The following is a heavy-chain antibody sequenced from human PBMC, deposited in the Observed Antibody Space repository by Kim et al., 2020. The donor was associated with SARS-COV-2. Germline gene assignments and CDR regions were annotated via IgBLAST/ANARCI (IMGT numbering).Heavy chain of an antibody. V-gene: IGHV4-59*12. CDR2: IYQSGST. J-gene: IGHJ6*02. CDR3: ARVTWTLYSASGMDV. Sequence: SETLSLTCTVSGGSISSYYWSWIRQPPGKGLEWIGYIYQSGSTYYNPSLKSRVTISIDTSKNQFSLKLRSVTAADTGVYYCARVTWTLYSASGMDVGGQG. CDR1: GGSISSYY. D-gene: IGHD2-15*01.